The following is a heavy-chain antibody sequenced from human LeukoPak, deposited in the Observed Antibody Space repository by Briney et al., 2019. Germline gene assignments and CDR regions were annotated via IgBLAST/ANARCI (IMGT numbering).Heavy chain of an antibody. Sequence: SVKVSCKASGGTFSSYAISWVRQAPGQGLEWMGRIIPIFGTANYAQKFQGRVTITTDESTSTAYMELSSLRSEDTAVYYCALTLSSSWYGYFQHWGQSTLVTVSS. V-gene: IGHV1-69*05. D-gene: IGHD6-13*01. CDR1: GGTFSSYA. CDR3: ALTLSSSWYGYFQH. J-gene: IGHJ1*01. CDR2: IIPIFGTA.